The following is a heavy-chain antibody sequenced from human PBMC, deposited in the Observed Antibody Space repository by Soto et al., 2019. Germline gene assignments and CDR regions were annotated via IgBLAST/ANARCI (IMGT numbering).Heavy chain of an antibody. V-gene: IGHV3-74*01. D-gene: IGHD6-13*01. Sequence: QLVESGGGLVQPGGSLRLSCAASGFTFSSYWMYWVRQGPGKGLVWVSRINSDGSSTSYADSVKGRFTISRDNAKNTLYLQMNSLRAEDTAVYYCVRDIGRAADETWGQGTLVTVSS. CDR3: VRDIGRAADET. CDR1: GFTFSSYW. J-gene: IGHJ4*02. CDR2: INSDGSST.